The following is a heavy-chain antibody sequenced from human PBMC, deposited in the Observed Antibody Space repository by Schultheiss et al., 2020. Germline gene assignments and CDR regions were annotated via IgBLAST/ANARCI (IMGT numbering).Heavy chain of an antibody. CDR3: AGDAGSENGDYFYDY. V-gene: IGHV3-48*02. D-gene: IGHD4-17*01. CDR1: GFTFNRYS. Sequence: GGSLRLSCAASGFTFNRYSMSWVRQAPGKGLEWVSYISSSTTTIYYAASVKGRFTISRDNAKKSLFLQMNSLRDEDTGVYYCAGDAGSENGDYFYDYWGPGTLVTVSS. J-gene: IGHJ4*02. CDR2: ISSSTTTI.